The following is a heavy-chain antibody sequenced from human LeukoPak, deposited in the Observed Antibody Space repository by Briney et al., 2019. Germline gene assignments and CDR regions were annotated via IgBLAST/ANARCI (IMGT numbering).Heavy chain of an antibody. CDR1: GFSFSDYG. CDR3: SRGEEYSSPLDY. J-gene: IGHJ4*02. CDR2: IRYDSSNK. V-gene: IGHV3-30*02. D-gene: IGHD2/OR15-2a*01. Sequence: GGSLRLSCTTSGFSFSDYGMHWVRQAPGKGLEWVAFIRYDSSNKYYADSVKGRFAISRDNSKKTLYLQMNSLRVEDTAVYYCSRGEEYSSPLDYWGQGTLVTVSS.